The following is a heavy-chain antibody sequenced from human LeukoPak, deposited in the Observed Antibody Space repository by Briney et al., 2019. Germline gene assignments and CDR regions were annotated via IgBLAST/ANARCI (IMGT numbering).Heavy chain of an antibody. D-gene: IGHD6-19*01. V-gene: IGHV1-69*13. CDR1: GGTFSSYA. CDR3: ARGDSSGWLFDY. Sequence: SVKVSCKASGGTFSSYAISWVRQAPGQGLEWMGGIIPIFGTANYAQKFQGRVTITADESTSTAYMELSSLRSEDTAVYYCARGDSSGWLFDYWGQGTLVTVSS. J-gene: IGHJ4*02. CDR2: IIPIFGTA.